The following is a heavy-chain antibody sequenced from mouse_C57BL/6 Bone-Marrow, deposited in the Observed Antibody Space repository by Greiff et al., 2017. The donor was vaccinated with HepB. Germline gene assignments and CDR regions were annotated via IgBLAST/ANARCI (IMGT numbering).Heavy chain of an antibody. CDR1: GYTFTSYW. J-gene: IGHJ2*01. V-gene: IGHV1-61*01. CDR2: IYPSDSET. Sequence: QVQLQQPGAELVRPGSSVKLSCKASGYTFTSYWMDWVKQRPGQGLEWIGNIYPSDSETHYNQKFKDKATLTVDKSSSTAYMQLSSLTSEDSAVYYWARRDAQAEYYFDYWGQGTTLTVSS. CDR3: ARRDAQAEYYFDY. D-gene: IGHD3-2*02.